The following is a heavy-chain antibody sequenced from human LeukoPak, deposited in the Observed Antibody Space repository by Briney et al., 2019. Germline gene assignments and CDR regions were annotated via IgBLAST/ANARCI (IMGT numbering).Heavy chain of an antibody. V-gene: IGHV1-2*02. CDR1: GFIFTGYY. J-gene: IGHJ3*01. Sequence: ASVRVSCKASGFIFTGYYMHWVRQAPGQGLEWMGCINTNSGGTNYAQKFQGRVTMTRDTSITTAYIDLSRLRSDDTAVYYCGRGHPYSSGWSGRVEALDLWGQGTTVTVSS. CDR2: INTNSGGT. CDR3: GRGHPYSSGWSGRVEALDL. D-gene: IGHD6-19*01.